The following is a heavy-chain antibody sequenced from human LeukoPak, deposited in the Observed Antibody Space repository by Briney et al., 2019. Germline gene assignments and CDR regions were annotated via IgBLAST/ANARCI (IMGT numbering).Heavy chain of an antibody. CDR3: AKDRPLYSGSQHFDY. CDR2: VSYDASKS. Sequence: GGSLRLSCAASGFSFSSYGMHWVRQAPGKGLEWVAVVSYDASKSYHADSVKGRFTISRDNSKNTLYLQMDSLKPDDTAVYYCAKDRPLYSGSQHFDYWGQGTLVTVSS. CDR1: GFSFSSYG. V-gene: IGHV3-30*18. J-gene: IGHJ4*02. D-gene: IGHD1-26*01.